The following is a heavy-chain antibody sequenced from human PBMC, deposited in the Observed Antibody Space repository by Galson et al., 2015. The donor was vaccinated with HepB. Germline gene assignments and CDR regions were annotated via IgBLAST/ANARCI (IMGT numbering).Heavy chain of an antibody. V-gene: IGHV1-46*01. J-gene: IGHJ6*03. CDR1: GYIFTNYY. D-gene: IGHD5-12*01. CDR2: INPSGGST. Sequence: SVKVSCKAFGYIFTNYYIHWVRQSPGQGLEWMGTINPSGGSTIYAQKFQGRVTMTRDTSTGTVYMDLNRLRFEDTAVYYCARDQYKVAVASIVPYFYMDVWGKGTTVIVSS. CDR3: ARDQYKVAVASIVPYFYMDV.